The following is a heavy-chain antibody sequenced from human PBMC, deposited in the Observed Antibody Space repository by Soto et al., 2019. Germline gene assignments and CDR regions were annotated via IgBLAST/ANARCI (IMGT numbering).Heavy chain of an antibody. CDR2: INAGNGNT. CDR1: GYTFTSYA. CDR3: AREEIAVAGDDAFDI. V-gene: IGHV1-3*01. J-gene: IGHJ3*02. D-gene: IGHD6-19*01. Sequence: QVQLVQSGAEVKKPGASVKVSCKASGYTFTSYAMHWVRQAPGQRLEWMGWINAGNGNTKYSQKFQGRVTITRDTSASTAYMELSSLRSDDTAVYYCAREEIAVAGDDAFDIWGQGTMVTVSS.